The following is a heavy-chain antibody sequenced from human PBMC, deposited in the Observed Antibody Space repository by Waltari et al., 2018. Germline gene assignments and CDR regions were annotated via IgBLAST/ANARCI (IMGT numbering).Heavy chain of an antibody. CDR1: GYSISSGYY. CDR3: ARVQTAMVIFDY. Sequence: QVQLQESGPGLVKPSETLSLTCAVSGYSISSGYYWGWIRQPPGKGLEWIGSIYHSGSTYYNPSLKSRVTISVDTSKNQFSLKLSSVTAADTAVYYCARVQTAMVIFDYWGQGTLVTVSS. V-gene: IGHV4-38-2*01. D-gene: IGHD5-18*01. CDR2: IYHSGST. J-gene: IGHJ4*02.